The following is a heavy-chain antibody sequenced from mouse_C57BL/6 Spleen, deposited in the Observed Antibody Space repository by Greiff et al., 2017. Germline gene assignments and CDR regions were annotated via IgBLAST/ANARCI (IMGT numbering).Heavy chain of an antibody. J-gene: IGHJ2*01. CDR2: INPNNGGT. CDR1: GYTFTDYN. Sequence: EVQLQQSGPELVKPGASVKIPCKASGYTFTDYNMDWVKQSHGKSLEWIGDINPNNGGTIYNQKFKGKATLTVDKSSSTAYMELRSLTSEDTAVYYCARRSYSNPLDYWGQGTTLTVSS. CDR3: ARRSYSNPLDY. V-gene: IGHV1-18*01. D-gene: IGHD2-5*01.